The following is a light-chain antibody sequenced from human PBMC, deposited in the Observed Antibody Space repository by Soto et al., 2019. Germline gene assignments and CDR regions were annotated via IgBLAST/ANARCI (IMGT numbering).Light chain of an antibody. V-gene: IGKV1-6*01. J-gene: IGKJ2*01. CDR1: QSIRND. Sequence: AIQMTQSPPSLSASVGDTVTITCRASQSIRNDLGRYQQKPGKAPQYAIYAASSLQSAVPSRFSGSRSGTDFTLTISSLQPEDFATYYCLQDYDYPRTFGQGTKLEIK. CDR2: AAS. CDR3: LQDYDYPRT.